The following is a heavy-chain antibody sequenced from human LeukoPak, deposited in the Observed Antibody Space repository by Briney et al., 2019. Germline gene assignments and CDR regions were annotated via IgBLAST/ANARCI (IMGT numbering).Heavy chain of an antibody. D-gene: IGHD2-2*01. Sequence: ASVKVSCKASGGTFSSYAISWVRQAPGQGLEWMGGITPIFGTANYAQKFQGRVTITTDESTSTAYMELSSLRFEDTAVYYCARDQAISCSSTSCHYYYYMDVWGKGTTVTVSS. CDR1: GGTFSSYA. CDR3: ARDQAISCSSTSCHYYYYMDV. CDR2: ITPIFGTA. V-gene: IGHV1-69*05. J-gene: IGHJ6*03.